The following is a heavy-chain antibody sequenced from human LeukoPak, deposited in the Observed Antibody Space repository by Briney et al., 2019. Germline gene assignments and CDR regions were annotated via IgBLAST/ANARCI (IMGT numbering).Heavy chain of an antibody. Sequence: GSLRLSCAASGFTFSKYAMTWVRQAPGKGLEWVSGISVSGGSTNYADSVRGRFTISRDNSKNTLYLQMNSLRAEDTAVYYCAKSNYFDSGGYYFFDYWGQGTLVTVSS. CDR1: GFTFSKYA. V-gene: IGHV3-23*01. CDR2: ISVSGGST. CDR3: AKSNYFDSGGYYFFDY. D-gene: IGHD3-22*01. J-gene: IGHJ4*02.